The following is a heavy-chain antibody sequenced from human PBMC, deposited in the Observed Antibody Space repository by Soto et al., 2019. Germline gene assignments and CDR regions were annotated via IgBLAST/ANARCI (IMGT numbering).Heavy chain of an antibody. J-gene: IGHJ5*02. Sequence: GASVKVSCKASGFIFDTYSFLWVRQAPGQGLEWVGWVNAGNGDTKYSQRFQGRVTITRDTSARTAYMELSSLRSEDTGVYFCARVMSGYYDYNWFDPWGQGTLVTVSS. CDR1: GFIFDTYS. CDR2: VNAGNGDT. CDR3: ARVMSGYYDYNWFDP. D-gene: IGHD3-3*01. V-gene: IGHV1-3*01.